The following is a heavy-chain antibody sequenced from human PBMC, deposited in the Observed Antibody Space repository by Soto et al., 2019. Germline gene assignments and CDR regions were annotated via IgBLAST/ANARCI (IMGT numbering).Heavy chain of an antibody. CDR3: ARDSHYCSGGSCYGRNFDY. CDR1: GGSISSGGYY. J-gene: IGHJ4*02. Sequence: PSETLSLTCTVSGGSISSGGYYWSWIRQHPGKGLEWIGYIYYNGSTYYNPSLKSRVTISVDTSKNQFSLKLSSVTAADTAVYYCARDSHYCSGGSCYGRNFDYWGQGTLVTVSS. D-gene: IGHD2-15*01. CDR2: IYYNGST. V-gene: IGHV4-31*03.